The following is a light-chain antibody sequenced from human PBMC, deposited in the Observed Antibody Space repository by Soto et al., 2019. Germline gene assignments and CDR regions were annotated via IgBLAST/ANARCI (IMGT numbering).Light chain of an antibody. CDR2: ADS. CDR3: QVWDGGSDHWV. Sequence: SYVLTQPPSVSVAPRQTARITCGGNDIGSNSVHWYQQKPGQAPVLVVYADSDRPSGIPDRFSGSNSGNTATLTISRVEAGDEADYYCQVWDGGSDHWVFGGGTKLTVL. CDR1: DIGSNS. J-gene: IGLJ3*02. V-gene: IGLV3-21*02.